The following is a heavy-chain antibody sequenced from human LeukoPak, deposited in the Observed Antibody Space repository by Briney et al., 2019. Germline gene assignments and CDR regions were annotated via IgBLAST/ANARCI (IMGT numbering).Heavy chain of an antibody. V-gene: IGHV3-30*14. CDR3: ARSPSGEPTN. CDR1: GFTFSSYA. Sequence: GGSLRLSCAASGFTFSSYAMHWVRQAPGKGLEWVAVISYDGSNKYYADSVKGRFTISRDNSKNTLYLQMNSLRAEDTAVYYCARSPSGEPTNWGQGTLVTVSS. J-gene: IGHJ4*02. D-gene: IGHD3-16*01. CDR2: ISYDGSNK.